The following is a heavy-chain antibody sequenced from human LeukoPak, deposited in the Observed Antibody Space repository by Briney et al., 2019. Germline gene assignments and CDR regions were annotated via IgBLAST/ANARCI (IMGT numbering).Heavy chain of an antibody. CDR3: ARVITGTTYRGFDP. CDR1: GGTFSSYV. V-gene: IGHV1-69*04. D-gene: IGHD1-7*01. J-gene: IGHJ5*02. Sequence: SVKVSCKASGGTFSSYVISWVRQAPGQGVEWMGRIIPICGISNYAQKFQGRVTITADKSTSTAYMDLSSVRSENTAVYYCARVITGTTYRGFDPWGQGNLVTVSS. CDR2: IIPICGIS.